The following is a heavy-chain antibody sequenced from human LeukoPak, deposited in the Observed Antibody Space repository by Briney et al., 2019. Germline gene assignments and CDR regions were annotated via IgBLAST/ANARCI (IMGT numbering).Heavy chain of an antibody. D-gene: IGHD4-23*01. Sequence: PSETLSLTCTVSGGSISSYYWSWVRQPPGKGLEWFGYIHYSGTTKYNPSLKSRVTISVDMSKNQFSMKLRSVAAADTAVYNCARHGPDYGGNFDYWGQGALVTVSS. CDR1: GGSISSYY. CDR3: ARHGPDYGGNFDY. J-gene: IGHJ4*02. V-gene: IGHV4-59*08. CDR2: IHYSGTT.